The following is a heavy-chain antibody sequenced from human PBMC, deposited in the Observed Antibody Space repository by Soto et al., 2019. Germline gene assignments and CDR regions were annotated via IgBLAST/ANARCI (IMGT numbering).Heavy chain of an antibody. Sequence: GASVKVSCKASGGTFSSYTISWVRQAPGQGLEWMGGIIPIFGTANYAQKFQGRVTITADESTSTAYMELSSLRSEDTAVYYCARDLIGYCISTSCPTHNWFDPWGQGTLVTVSS. CDR2: IIPIFGTA. V-gene: IGHV1-69*13. CDR3: ARDLIGYCISTSCPTHNWFDP. D-gene: IGHD2-2*01. J-gene: IGHJ5*02. CDR1: GGTFSSYT.